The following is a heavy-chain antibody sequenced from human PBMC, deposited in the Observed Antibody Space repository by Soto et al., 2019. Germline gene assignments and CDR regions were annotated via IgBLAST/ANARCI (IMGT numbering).Heavy chain of an antibody. CDR2: IDPSDSYT. J-gene: IGHJ6*02. CDR3: ARHKVVPAAIGFYYYGMDV. V-gene: IGHV5-10-1*01. Sequence: GESLKISCKGSGYSFTSYWISWVRQMPGKGLEWMGRIDPSDSYTNYSPSFQGHVTISADKSISTAYLQWSSLKASDTAIYYCARHKVVPAAIGFYYYGMDVWGQGTTVTVSS. D-gene: IGHD2-2*02. CDR1: GYSFTSYW.